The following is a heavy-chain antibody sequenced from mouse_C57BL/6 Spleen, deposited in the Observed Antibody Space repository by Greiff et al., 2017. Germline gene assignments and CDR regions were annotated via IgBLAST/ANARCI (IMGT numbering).Heavy chain of an antibody. CDR1: GYTFTDYY. V-gene: IGHV1-26*01. CDR2: INPNNGGT. Sequence: EVQLQQSGPELVKPGASVKISCKASGYTFTDYYMNWVKQSHGKSLEWIGDINPNNGGTSYNQKFKGKATLTVDKSSSTAYMELRSLTSEDSAVYYCARERLQGFADWGQGTLVTVSA. CDR3: ARERLQGFAD. J-gene: IGHJ3*01. D-gene: IGHD2-4*01.